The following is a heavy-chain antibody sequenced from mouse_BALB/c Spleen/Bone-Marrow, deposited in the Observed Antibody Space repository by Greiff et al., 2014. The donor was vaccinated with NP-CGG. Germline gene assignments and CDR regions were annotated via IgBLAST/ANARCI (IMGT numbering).Heavy chain of an antibody. J-gene: IGHJ2*01. D-gene: IGHD6-1*01. CDR3: NAEHGNYHYFDY. V-gene: IGHV14-4*02. Sequence: EVKLMESGAELVRSGASVKLSCTASGFNIQDYYMHWVKQGPEQGLEWIGWIDPGNGDTEYAPKFQGKATMTADTSSNTAYLQLSSLTSEDTAVYYCNAEHGNYHYFDYWGQGTTLTVSS. CDR2: IDPGNGDT. CDR1: GFNIQDYY.